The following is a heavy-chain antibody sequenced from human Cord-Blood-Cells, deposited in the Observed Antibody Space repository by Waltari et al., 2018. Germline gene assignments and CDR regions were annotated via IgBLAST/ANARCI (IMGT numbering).Heavy chain of an antibody. CDR2: ISWNSGSI. CDR1: GFTFDDYA. V-gene: IGHV3-9*01. Sequence: EVQLVESGGGLVQPGRSLRLYCAASGFTFDDYAMHWVRQAPGKGLEWVSGISWNSGSIGYADSVKGRFTISRDNAKNSLYLQMNSLRAEDTALYYCAKASDIVVVPAAFDYWGQGTLVTVSS. CDR3: AKASDIVVVPAAFDY. D-gene: IGHD2-2*01. J-gene: IGHJ4*02.